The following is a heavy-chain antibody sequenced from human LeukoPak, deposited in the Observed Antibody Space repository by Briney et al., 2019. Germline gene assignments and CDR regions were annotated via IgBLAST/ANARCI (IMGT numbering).Heavy chain of an antibody. CDR3: ARGYSSTWYGDFQH. CDR1: GGPITNSY. V-gene: IGHV4-59*01. J-gene: IGHJ1*01. CDR2: IHDVGTT. D-gene: IGHD6-13*01. Sequence: PSEALSLTCTVSGGPITNSYWSWIRQSPGKGLEWIGYIHDVGTTNHNPSLKSRVTLSIDTSANQFSLTLRSVTTADTAVYYCARGYSSTWYGDFQHWGQGTLVTVSS.